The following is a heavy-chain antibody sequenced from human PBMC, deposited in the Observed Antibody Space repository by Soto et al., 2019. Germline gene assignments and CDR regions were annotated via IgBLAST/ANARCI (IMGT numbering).Heavy chain of an antibody. CDR3: ATAEVDY. CDR2: MNSDGRTT. CDR1: GFNFGNNW. Sequence: GGSLRLSCAASGFNFGNNWMHWVRQAPGKGLEWVSRMNSDGRTTNYADSVKGRFTVSRDNAKNTLYLQMNSLRAEDTAVYYCATAEVDYWGPGTLVTVSS. J-gene: IGHJ4*02. V-gene: IGHV3-74*01.